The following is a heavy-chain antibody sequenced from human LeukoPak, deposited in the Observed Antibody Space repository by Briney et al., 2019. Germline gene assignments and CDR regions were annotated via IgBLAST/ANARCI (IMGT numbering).Heavy chain of an antibody. Sequence: ASVKVSCKASGGTFSSYAISWVRQAPGQGLEWMGWISAYNGNTNYAQKLQGRVTMTTDTSTSTAYMELRSLRSDDTAVYYCARERGLVGAFDIWGQGTMVTVSS. CDR3: ARERGLVGAFDI. CDR1: GGTFSSYA. CDR2: ISAYNGNT. J-gene: IGHJ3*02. V-gene: IGHV1-18*01. D-gene: IGHD2-15*01.